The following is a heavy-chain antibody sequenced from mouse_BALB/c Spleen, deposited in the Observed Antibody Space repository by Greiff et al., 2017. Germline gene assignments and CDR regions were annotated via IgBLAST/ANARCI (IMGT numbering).Heavy chain of an antibody. Sequence: VQLQQSGAELMKPGASVKISCKATGYTFSSYWIEWVKQRPGHGLEWIGEILPGSGSTNYNEKFKGKATFTADTSSNTAYMQLSSLTSEDSAVYYCARHYGYWYFDVWGAGTTVTVSS. CDR3: ARHYGYWYFDV. J-gene: IGHJ1*01. CDR2: ILPGSGST. V-gene: IGHV1-9*01. D-gene: IGHD1-1*01. CDR1: GYTFSSYW.